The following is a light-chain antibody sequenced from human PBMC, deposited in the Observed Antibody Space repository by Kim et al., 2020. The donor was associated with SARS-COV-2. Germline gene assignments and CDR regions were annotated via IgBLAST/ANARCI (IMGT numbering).Light chain of an antibody. V-gene: IGKV3-11*01. CDR2: DAA. J-gene: IGKJ4*01. CDR1: HNVDIN. CDR3: QQRGNLPPALT. Sequence: PGQRGTLSGRARHNVDINLDWYQQTLGQPPRLRIYDAAIRAAGIPDRFSGSGSGTDFTLTIGILAPEDVAVYYCQQRGNLPPALTVGGGTKVDIK.